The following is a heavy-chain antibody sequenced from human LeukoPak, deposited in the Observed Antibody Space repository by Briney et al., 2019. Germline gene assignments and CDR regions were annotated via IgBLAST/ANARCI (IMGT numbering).Heavy chain of an antibody. CDR1: GGSISSGGYY. D-gene: IGHD5-18*01. J-gene: IGHJ4*02. CDR2: IYYSGST. V-gene: IGHV4-31*03. CDR3: ARDRRYSYGFDY. Sequence: SQTLSLTCTVSGGSISSGGYYWSWIRQPPGKVLEWIGYIYYSGSTYYNPSLKSRVTISVDTSKNQFSLKLSSVTAADTAVYYCARDRRYSYGFDYWGQGTLVTVSS.